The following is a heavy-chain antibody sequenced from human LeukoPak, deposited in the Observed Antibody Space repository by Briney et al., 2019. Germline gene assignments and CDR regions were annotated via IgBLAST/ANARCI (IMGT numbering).Heavy chain of an antibody. J-gene: IGHJ6*03. CDR2: TSAYNGNT. CDR1: GYTFTSYG. D-gene: IGHD6-13*01. Sequence: ASVKVSCKASGYTFTSYGISWVRQAPGQGLEWMGWTSAYNGNTNYAQKLQGRVTMTTDTSTSTAYMELRSLRSDDTAAYYCARDLAWEQQLGHYYYYYMDVWGKGTTVTVSS. V-gene: IGHV1-18*01. CDR3: ARDLAWEQQLGHYYYYYMDV.